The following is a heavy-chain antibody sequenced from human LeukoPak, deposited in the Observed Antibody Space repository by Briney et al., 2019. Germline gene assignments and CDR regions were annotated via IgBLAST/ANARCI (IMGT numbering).Heavy chain of an antibody. D-gene: IGHD5-18*01. CDR3: ARWLIDTASDY. CDR2: IYPSDSNT. J-gene: IGHJ4*02. Sequence: GESLKISCKGSGHSFTSYWIGWVRQMPGKGLEWMGIIYPSDSNTRYSPSFQGQVTISADKSISTAYLQWTSLKASDTAMYYCARWLIDTASDYWGQGTLVTVSS. CDR1: GHSFTSYW. V-gene: IGHV5-51*01.